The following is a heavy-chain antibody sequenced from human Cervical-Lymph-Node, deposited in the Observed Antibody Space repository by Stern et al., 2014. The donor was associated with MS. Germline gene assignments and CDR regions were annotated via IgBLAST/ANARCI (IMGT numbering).Heavy chain of an antibody. V-gene: IGHV3-9*01. D-gene: IGHD6-13*01. CDR1: GFNFDDFA. CDR3: VKDVGAAGSYWHFDL. Sequence: EVQLVESGGGLVQPGRSLRLSCAASGFNFDDFAMHWVRQAPGKGLEWVSGISWNSGYIDYADSVKGRFTISRDNPKNALFLQMNSLRPEDTAFYYCVKDVGAAGSYWHFDLWGRGTLVTVSS. J-gene: IGHJ2*01. CDR2: ISWNSGYI.